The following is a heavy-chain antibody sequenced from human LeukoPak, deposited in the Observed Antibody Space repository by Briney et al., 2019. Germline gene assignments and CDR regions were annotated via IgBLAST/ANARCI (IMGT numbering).Heavy chain of an antibody. Sequence: GGSLRLSCAASGFTFDDYAMHWVRQAPGKGLEWVSLISGDGGSTYYADSVKGRFTISRDNSKNSLYLQMNSLRTEDTALYYCAKDISYCSGDCRSGAFDIWGQGTMVTVSS. J-gene: IGHJ3*02. CDR1: GFTFDDYA. CDR2: ISGDGGST. V-gene: IGHV3-43*02. CDR3: AKDISYCSGDCRSGAFDI. D-gene: IGHD2-21*02.